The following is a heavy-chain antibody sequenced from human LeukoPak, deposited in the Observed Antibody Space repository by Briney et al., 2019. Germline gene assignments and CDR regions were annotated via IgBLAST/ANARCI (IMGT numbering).Heavy chain of an antibody. D-gene: IGHD6-6*01. Sequence: PGGSLRLSCAASGFTVSSNYMSWVRQAPGKGLEWVSVIYSGGSTYYADSVKGRSTISRDNSKNTLYPQMNSLRAEDTAVYYCARDVRGGHSSSSGGYYYYYYGMDVWGQGTTVTVSS. CDR3: ARDVRGGHSSSSGGYYYYYYGMDV. CDR1: GFTVSSNY. V-gene: IGHV3-66*02. CDR2: IYSGGST. J-gene: IGHJ6*02.